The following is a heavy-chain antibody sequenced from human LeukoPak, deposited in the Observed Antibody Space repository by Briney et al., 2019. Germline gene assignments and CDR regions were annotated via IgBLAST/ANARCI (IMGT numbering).Heavy chain of an antibody. D-gene: IGHD2-2*01. J-gene: IGHJ4*02. CDR3: AKDSIVVVPAPSVFDY. CDR1: GFTFSSYA. CDR2: ISGSGGST. V-gene: IGHV3-23*01. Sequence: PGGSLRLSCAASGFTFSSYAMSWVRQAPGKGLEWVSAISGSGGSTYYADSVKGRFTISRDNSKNTLYLQMNSLRAEDTAVYYCAKDSIVVVPAPSVFDYWGQGTLVTDSS.